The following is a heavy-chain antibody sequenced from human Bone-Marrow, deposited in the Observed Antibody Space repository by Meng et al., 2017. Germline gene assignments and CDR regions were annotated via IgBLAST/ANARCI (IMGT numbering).Heavy chain of an antibody. CDR2: IYHSGST. D-gene: IGHD1-26*01. J-gene: IGHJ5*02. CDR3: ARGQYFSWWELLPAFWFDP. V-gene: IGHV4-4*02. CDR1: GGSISSSNW. Sequence: QVQRRGAGPGLGKPSGTLSLTCAVSGGSISSSNWWSWVRQPPGKGLEWIGEIYHSGSTNYNPSLKSRVTISVDKSKNQFSLKLSSVTAADTAVYYCARGQYFSWWELLPAFWFDPWGQGTLVTVSS.